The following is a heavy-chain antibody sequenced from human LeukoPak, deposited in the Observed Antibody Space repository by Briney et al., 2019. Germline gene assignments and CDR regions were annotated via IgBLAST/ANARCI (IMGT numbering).Heavy chain of an antibody. V-gene: IGHV3-11*05. CDR3: ARGRYDSSGYNAFDI. J-gene: IGHJ3*02. Sequence: GGSLRLSCAAAGFTFSDYYMSWIRQAPEKGLEWVSYISSSSSYTNYADSVKGRFTISRDNAKNSLYLQMNSLRAEDTAVYYCARGRYDSSGYNAFDIWGQGTMVTVSS. CDR2: ISSSSSYT. D-gene: IGHD3-22*01. CDR1: GFTFSDYY.